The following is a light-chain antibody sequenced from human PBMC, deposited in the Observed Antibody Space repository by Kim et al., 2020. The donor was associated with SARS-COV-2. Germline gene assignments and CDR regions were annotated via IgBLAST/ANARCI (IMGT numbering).Light chain of an antibody. J-gene: IGLJ2*01. Sequence: SSVLTQDPAVSVALGQTVRITCQGDSLRSYYASWYQQKPGQAPVLVIYGKNNRPSGIPDRFSGSSSGNTASLTITGAQAEDEADYYCNSRDSSGNHRVVFGGGTQLTVL. CDR2: GKN. CDR3: NSRDSSGNHRVV. V-gene: IGLV3-19*01. CDR1: SLRSYY.